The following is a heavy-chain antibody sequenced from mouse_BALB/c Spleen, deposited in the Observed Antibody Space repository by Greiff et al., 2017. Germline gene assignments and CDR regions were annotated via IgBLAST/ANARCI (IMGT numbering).Heavy chain of an antibody. CDR2: ISDGGSYT. D-gene: IGHD2-1*01. V-gene: IGHV5-4*02. J-gene: IGHJ1*01. CDR3: ARDGNYWYFDV. Sequence: DVMLVESGGGLVKPGGSLKLSCAASGFTFSDYYMYWVRQTPEKRLEWVATISDGGSYTYYPDSVMGRFTISRDNAKNNLYLQMSSLKSEDTAMYYCARDGNYWYFDVWGAGTTVTVSS. CDR1: GFTFSDYY.